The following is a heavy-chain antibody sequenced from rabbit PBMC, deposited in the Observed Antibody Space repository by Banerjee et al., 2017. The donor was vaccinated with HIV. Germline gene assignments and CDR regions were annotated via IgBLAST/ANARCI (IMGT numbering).Heavy chain of an antibody. Sequence: QEQLKETGGGLVQPEGSLTLTCTASGFSFSSSYWICWVRQAPGKGLEWIACIGTSTDITWYASWAKGRFTISRSTSLNTVDLKMTSLTAADTATYFCARGGSSDYPTQLDLWGPGTLVTVS. CDR2: IGTSTDIT. J-gene: IGHJ3*01. D-gene: IGHD8-1*01. V-gene: IGHV1S43*01. CDR1: GFSFSSSYW. CDR3: ARGGSSDYPTQLDL.